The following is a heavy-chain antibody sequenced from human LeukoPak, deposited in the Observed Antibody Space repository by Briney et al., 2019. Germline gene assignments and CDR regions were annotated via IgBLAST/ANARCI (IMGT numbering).Heavy chain of an antibody. Sequence: GGSLRLSCAASGFTFSSYAMHWVRQAPGKGLEWVAVISYDGSNKYYADSVKGRFTISRDNSKNTLYLQMNSLRAEDTAVYYCASLNGNLFDYWGQGTLVTVSS. J-gene: IGHJ4*02. D-gene: IGHD4-23*01. V-gene: IGHV3-30-3*01. CDR1: GFTFSSYA. CDR2: ISYDGSNK. CDR3: ASLNGNLFDY.